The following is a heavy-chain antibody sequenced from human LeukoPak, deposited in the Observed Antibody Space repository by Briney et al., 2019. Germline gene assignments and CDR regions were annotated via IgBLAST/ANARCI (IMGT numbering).Heavy chain of an antibody. D-gene: IGHD3-3*01. CDR2: ISAYNGNT. CDR3: ARDGPNQYYDFRSGYYTWGGQPTYYFDY. V-gene: IGHV1-18*04. CDR1: GYTFTGYY. J-gene: IGHJ4*02. Sequence: GASVKVSCKASGYTFTGYYMHWVRQAPGQGLEWMGWISAYNGNTNYAQKLQGRVTMTTDTSTSTAYMELRSLRSDDTAVYYCARDGPNQYYDFRSGYYTWGGQPTYYFDYWGQGTLVTVSS.